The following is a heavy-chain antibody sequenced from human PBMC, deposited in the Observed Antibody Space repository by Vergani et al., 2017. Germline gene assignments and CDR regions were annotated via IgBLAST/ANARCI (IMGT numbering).Heavy chain of an antibody. V-gene: IGHV4-61*08. CDR2: IYYSGST. CDR1: GGSISSGGYY. J-gene: IGHJ6*03. CDR3: ARTPYGSGSYGYYYYYYMDV. D-gene: IGHD3-10*01. Sequence: QVQLQESGPGLVKPSQTLSLTCTVSGGSISSGGYYWSWIRQPPGKGLEWIGYIYYSGSTNYNPSLKSRVTISVDTSKNQFSLKLSSVTAADTAVYYCARTPYGSGSYGYYYYYYMDVWGKGTTVTVSS.